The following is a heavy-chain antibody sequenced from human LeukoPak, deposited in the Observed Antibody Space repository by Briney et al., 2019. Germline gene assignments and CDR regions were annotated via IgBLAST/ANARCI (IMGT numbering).Heavy chain of an antibody. D-gene: IGHD3-3*01. J-gene: IGHJ6*03. CDR2: ISYDGSNK. CDR1: GFTFSTYA. Sequence: GRSLRLSCAASGFTFSTYAMDWVRQAPGKGLEWVAVISYDGSNKYYADSVKGRFTISRDNSKSTLFLQMNSLRADDTAVYYCARVLGRWSASDFWAHYYMDLWPKGTTLTVSS. CDR3: ARVLGRWSASDFWAHYYMDL. V-gene: IGHV3-30*01.